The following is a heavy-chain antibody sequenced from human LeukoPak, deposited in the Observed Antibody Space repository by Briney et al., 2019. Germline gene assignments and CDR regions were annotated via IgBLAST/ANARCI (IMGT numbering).Heavy chain of an antibody. CDR2: ISAYNGNT. Sequence: ASVKVSCKASGYTFTSYGISWVRQAPGQELEWMGWISAYNGNTNYAQKLQGRVTMTTDTSTSTAYMELRSLRSDDTAVYYCARGYCSSTSCYFFAFDIWGQGTMVTVSS. CDR3: ARGYCSSTSCYFFAFDI. J-gene: IGHJ3*02. CDR1: GYTFTSYG. V-gene: IGHV1-18*01. D-gene: IGHD2-2*01.